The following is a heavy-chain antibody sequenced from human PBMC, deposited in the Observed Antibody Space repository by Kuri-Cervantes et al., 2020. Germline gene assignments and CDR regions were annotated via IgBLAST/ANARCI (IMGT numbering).Heavy chain of an antibody. V-gene: IGHV3-48*02. D-gene: IGHD2-2*01. CDR2: ISSSSSTI. Sequence: GEYLKISCVVSGFTFDDYAMHWVRQAPGKGLEWVSYISSSSSTIYYADSVKGRFTISRDNAKNSLYLQMNSLRDEDTAVYYCVSLFVVVPAARRDAFDIWGQGTMVTVSS. CDR1: GFTFDDYA. J-gene: IGHJ3*02. CDR3: VSLFVVVPAARRDAFDI.